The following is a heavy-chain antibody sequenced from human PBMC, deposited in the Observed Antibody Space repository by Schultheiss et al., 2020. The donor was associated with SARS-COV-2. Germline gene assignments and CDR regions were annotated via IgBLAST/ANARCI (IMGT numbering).Heavy chain of an antibody. CDR2: IIPIFGTA. D-gene: IGHD2-2*01. CDR1: GGTFSSYA. Sequence: KISCKASGGTFSSYAISWVRQAPGQGLEWMGGIIPIFGTANYAQKFQGRVTITADKSTSTAYMELSSLRSEDTAVYYCARVGPQLLAAAGAFDIWGQGTMVTVSS. J-gene: IGHJ3*02. CDR3: ARVGPQLLAAAGAFDI. V-gene: IGHV1-69*06.